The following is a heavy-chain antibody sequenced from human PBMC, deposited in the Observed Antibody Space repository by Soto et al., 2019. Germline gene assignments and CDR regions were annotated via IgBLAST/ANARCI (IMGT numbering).Heavy chain of an antibody. Sequence: GGSLRLSCAASGFIFSQYSMNWVRQAPGKGLEWVSSISSTGALMYYADSVKGRFTISRDDADNSLYLQMNSLRVEDAAVYYCARDRLARGIPVAGRIDYWGQGALVTVSS. CDR1: GFIFSQYS. J-gene: IGHJ4*02. CDR3: ARDRLARGIPVAGRIDY. V-gene: IGHV3-21*06. CDR2: ISSTGALM. D-gene: IGHD6-19*01.